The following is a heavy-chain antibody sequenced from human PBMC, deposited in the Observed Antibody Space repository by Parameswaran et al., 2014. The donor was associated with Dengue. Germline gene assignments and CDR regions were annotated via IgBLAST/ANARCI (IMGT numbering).Heavy chain of an antibody. CDR2: ISSSSSYI. Sequence: WIRQPQGRGWSGVSSISSSSSYIYYADSVKGRFTISRDNAKNSLYLQMNSLRAEDTAVYYCAREIFGYSYGVMGIYYYGMDVWGQGTTVTVSS. J-gene: IGHJ6*02. CDR3: AREIFGYSYGVMGIYYYGMDV. V-gene: IGHV3-21*01. D-gene: IGHD5-18*01.